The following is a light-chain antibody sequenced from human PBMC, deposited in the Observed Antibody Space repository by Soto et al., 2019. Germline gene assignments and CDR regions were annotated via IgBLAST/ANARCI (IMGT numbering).Light chain of an antibody. CDR1: HDIMNF. J-gene: IGKJ3*01. Sequence: DIQMTQSPPSLSASVGDRVTITYRASHDIMNFVAWYQQKPGKAPTLLIYASSTLQSGLPSRFSGSGSGTDFTLTINSLQPEDVATYSCQKYSSVPVFGPGTKVEIK. CDR3: QKYSSVPV. CDR2: ASS. V-gene: IGKV1-27*01.